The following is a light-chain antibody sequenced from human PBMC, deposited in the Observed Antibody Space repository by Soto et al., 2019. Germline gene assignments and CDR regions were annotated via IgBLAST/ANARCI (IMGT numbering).Light chain of an antibody. CDR1: QRVASD. J-gene: IGKJ1*01. CDR2: DAS. CDR3: QQYLNSPRT. Sequence: VLTQSPGTLSLSPGEGATLSCRASQRVASDLAWYLQKPGQPPRLLSYDASIRATGIPDRISGSGSERDFTLTISRLEPEDAAVYYCQQYLNSPRTFGQGTKLEIK. V-gene: IGKV3-20*01.